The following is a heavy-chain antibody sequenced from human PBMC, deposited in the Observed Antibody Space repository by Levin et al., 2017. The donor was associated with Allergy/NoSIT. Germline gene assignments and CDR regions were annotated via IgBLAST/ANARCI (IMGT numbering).Heavy chain of an antibody. J-gene: IGHJ6*02. CDR2: INPNSGGT. CDR1: GYTFTDYY. D-gene: IGHD3-10*01. CDR3: ARVVYDSYYYYGMDV. V-gene: IGHV1-2*02. Sequence: GESLKISCKASGYTFTDYYMHWVRQAPGQGLEWMGCINPNSGGTNLAQNFQGRVTMTRDTSISTAYLQLRRLRSDDTDVYYCARVVYDSYYYYGMDVWGQGTTVTVSS.